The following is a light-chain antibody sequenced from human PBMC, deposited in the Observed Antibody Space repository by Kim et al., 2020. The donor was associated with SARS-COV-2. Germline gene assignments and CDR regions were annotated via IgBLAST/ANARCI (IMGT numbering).Light chain of an antibody. CDR2: SAS. Sequence: SPGERATLSCRASQGVGTNLAWYQQRHGLAPRLLIYSASIRAIGIPARFSGSGSGTDFTLTISSLQSEDLGVYYCQQYDDWPPWTFGQGTKVDIK. CDR3: QQYDDWPPWT. J-gene: IGKJ1*01. CDR1: QGVGTN. V-gene: IGKV3-15*01.